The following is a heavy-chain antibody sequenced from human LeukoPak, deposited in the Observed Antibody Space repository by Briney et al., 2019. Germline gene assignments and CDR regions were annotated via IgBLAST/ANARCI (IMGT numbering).Heavy chain of an antibody. D-gene: IGHD6-13*01. CDR2: INPNSGGT. CDR1: GYTFTGYY. Sequence: ASVKVSFKASGYTFTGYYMHWVRQAPGQGLEWVGWINPNSGGTNYAQKFQGRVTMTRDTSISTAYMELSRLRSDDTAVYYCAREDAAAALGGWGQGTLVTVSS. J-gene: IGHJ4*02. CDR3: AREDAAAALGG. V-gene: IGHV1-2*02.